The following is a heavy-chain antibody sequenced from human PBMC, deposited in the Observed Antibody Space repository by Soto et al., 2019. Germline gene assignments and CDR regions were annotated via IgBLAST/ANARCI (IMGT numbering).Heavy chain of an antibody. CDR3: VSPTSGWLQFDWPDAFDI. D-gene: IGHD5-12*01. Sequence: GASVKVSCKASGGTFSSYTISWVRQAPGQGLEWMGRIIPILGIANYAQKFQGRVTITADKSTSTANKELSSLRSEDTALFYFVSPTSGWLQFDWPDAFDIWGQGTMVTVSS. CDR2: IIPILGIA. J-gene: IGHJ3*02. CDR1: GGTFSSYT. V-gene: IGHV1-69*02.